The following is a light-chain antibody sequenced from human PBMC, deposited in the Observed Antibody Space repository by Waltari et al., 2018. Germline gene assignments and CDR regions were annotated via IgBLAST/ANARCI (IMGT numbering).Light chain of an antibody. J-gene: IGKJ4*01. Sequence: EIVMTQSPATLSVSPGERAPLSCRASQSVSSNLAWYQQKPGQAPRLLIYGASTRATGIPARFSGSGSGTEFTLTISSMQSEDFAVYYCQQYNNWPPGHTFGGGTKVEIK. CDR3: QQYNNWPPGHT. V-gene: IGKV3-15*01. CDR1: QSVSSN. CDR2: GAS.